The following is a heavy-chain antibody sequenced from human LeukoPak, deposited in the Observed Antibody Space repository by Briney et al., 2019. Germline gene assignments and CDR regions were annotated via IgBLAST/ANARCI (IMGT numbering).Heavy chain of an antibody. J-gene: IGHJ3*02. CDR2: IYPGDSDT. V-gene: IGHV5-51*01. CDR3: ARRHYYDSSGLSACDI. D-gene: IGHD3-22*01. CDR1: GYTFTSYG. Sequence: GASVKVSCKASGYTFTSYGISWVRQMPGKGLEWMGIIYPGDSDTRYSPSFQGQVTISADKSISTAYLQWSSLKASDTAMYYCARRHYYDSSGLSACDIWGQGTMVTVSS.